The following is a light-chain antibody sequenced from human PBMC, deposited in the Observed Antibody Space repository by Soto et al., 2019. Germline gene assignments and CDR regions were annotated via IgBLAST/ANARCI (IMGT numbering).Light chain of an antibody. CDR2: DAS. V-gene: IGKV3-11*01. J-gene: IGKJ1*01. CDR1: QSVSSY. CDR3: QQRSNWPVT. Sequence: EIVLTQSPATLSLSPGERATLSCRASQSVSSYLAWYQQKPGQAPRLLIYDASSRATGIPARFSGSVSGTEFTLTISSLEPEDFAVYYCQQRSNWPVTFGQGTRVDIK.